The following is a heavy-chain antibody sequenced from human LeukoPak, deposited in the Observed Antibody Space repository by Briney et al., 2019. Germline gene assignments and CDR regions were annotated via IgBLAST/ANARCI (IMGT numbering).Heavy chain of an antibody. CDR1: GFTFSTYS. Sequence: GGSLRLSCAASGFTFSTYSRKWVRQAPGEGLECVSSISSGSSHIYYAQSVKGRFTMSRDNAKNSLYLQMNSLRAEDTAVYYCARGRSSSHNYYFDYWGQGTLVTVSS. CDR2: ISSGSSHI. J-gene: IGHJ4*02. D-gene: IGHD6-13*01. V-gene: IGHV3-21*01. CDR3: ARGRSSSHNYYFDY.